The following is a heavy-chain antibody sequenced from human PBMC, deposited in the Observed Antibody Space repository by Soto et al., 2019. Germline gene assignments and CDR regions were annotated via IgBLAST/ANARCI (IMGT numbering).Heavy chain of an antibody. Sequence: ASVKVSCKTSGYTFSSYTISWVRQAPGQGLEWMGWISFNNGDTKYAQKFQGRVTTTTDTSTSTAHLELRSLRSDDTAVYYCARDRDVVLVPPPTYDYYYYGMDVWGQGTTVTVSS. J-gene: IGHJ6*02. CDR2: ISFNNGDT. V-gene: IGHV1-18*04. CDR3: ARDRDVVLVPPPTYDYYYYGMDV. CDR1: GYTFSSYT. D-gene: IGHD2-8*02.